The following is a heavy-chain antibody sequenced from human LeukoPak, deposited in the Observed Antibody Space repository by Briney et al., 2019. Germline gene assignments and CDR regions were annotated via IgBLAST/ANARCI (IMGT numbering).Heavy chain of an antibody. CDR3: ASIGSGWYLDY. CDR2: INHSGST. Sequence: KASETLSLTCAVYGGSFSGYYWSWIRQPPGKGLEWIGEINHSGSTNYNPSLKSRVTISVDTSKNQFSLKLSSVTAADTAVYYCASIGSGWYLDYWGQGTLVTVSS. D-gene: IGHD6-19*01. V-gene: IGHV4-34*01. J-gene: IGHJ4*02. CDR1: GGSFSGYY.